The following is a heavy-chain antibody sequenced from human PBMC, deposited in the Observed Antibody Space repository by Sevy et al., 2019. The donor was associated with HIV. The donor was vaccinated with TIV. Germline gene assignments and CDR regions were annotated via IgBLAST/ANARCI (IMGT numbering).Heavy chain of an antibody. J-gene: IGHJ4*02. V-gene: IGHV3-23*01. D-gene: IGHD3-22*01. CDR2: ISGSGGST. Sequence: GGSLRLSCAASGFTFSSYAMSWVRQAPGKVLEWVSAISGSGGSTYYADSVKGRFTISRDNSKNTLYLQMNSLRAEDTAVYYCATSPYDSSGYYSDYWGQGTLVTVS. CDR1: GFTFSSYA. CDR3: ATSPYDSSGYYSDY.